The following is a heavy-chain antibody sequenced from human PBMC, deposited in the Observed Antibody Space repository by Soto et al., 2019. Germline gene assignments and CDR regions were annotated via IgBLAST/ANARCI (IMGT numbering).Heavy chain of an antibody. D-gene: IGHD3-22*01. Sequence: QVQLVQSGAEVKKPGSSVKVSCKASGGTFSSYAISWVRQAPGQGLGWMGGIIPIFGTANYAQKFQGRVTITADESTSTAYRELSSLRSEDTAVYYCARGAGGYPPPPEYFQHWGQGTLVTVSS. CDR3: ARGAGGYPPPPEYFQH. CDR2: IIPIFGTA. V-gene: IGHV1-69*01. J-gene: IGHJ1*01. CDR1: GGTFSSYA.